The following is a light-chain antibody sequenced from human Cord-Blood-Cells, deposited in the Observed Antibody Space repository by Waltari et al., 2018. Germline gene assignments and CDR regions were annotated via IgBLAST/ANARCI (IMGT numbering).Light chain of an antibody. V-gene: IGLV3-19*01. CDR3: NTRDSSGNHHDV. Sequence: SSELTPDPAVSAALGQTVRITCQGASLISCYATCYQQKPRQAPVLVIYGKNNRPSGIPDRFSGSSSGNTASLTITGAQAEDEADYYCNTRDSSGNHHDVFGTGTNVTVL. CDR2: GKN. CDR1: SLISCY. J-gene: IGLJ1*01.